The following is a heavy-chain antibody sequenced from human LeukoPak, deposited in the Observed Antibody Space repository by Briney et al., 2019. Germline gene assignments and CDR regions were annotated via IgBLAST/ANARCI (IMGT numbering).Heavy chain of an antibody. CDR2: MFHTGSP. CDR3: VRQIYAGPYFDL. Sequence: SETLSLTCTVSGGSISNSDYYWGWIRQPPRKGLEWIGSMFHTGSPLYNPSLKSRVTISVDTSKTHFSLKLSSVSAADTAVYYCVRQIYAGPYFDLWGRGTLVIVSS. D-gene: IGHD2-2*02. J-gene: IGHJ2*01. CDR1: GGSISNSDYY. V-gene: IGHV4-39*01.